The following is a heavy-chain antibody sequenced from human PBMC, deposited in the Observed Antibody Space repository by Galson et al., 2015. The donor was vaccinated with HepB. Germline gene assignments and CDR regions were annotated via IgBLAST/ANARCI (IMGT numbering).Heavy chain of an antibody. CDR1: GYTFTSYD. D-gene: IGHD2-2*02. CDR3: ARVPAAIQIRYNWFDP. V-gene: IGHV1-8*01. J-gene: IGHJ5*02. CDR2: MNPNSGNT. Sequence: SVKVSCKASGYTFTSYDINWVRQATGQGLEWMGWMNPNSGNTGYAQKFQGRVTMTRNTSISTAYMELSSLRSEDTAVYYCARVPAAIQIRYNWFDPWGQGTLVTVSS.